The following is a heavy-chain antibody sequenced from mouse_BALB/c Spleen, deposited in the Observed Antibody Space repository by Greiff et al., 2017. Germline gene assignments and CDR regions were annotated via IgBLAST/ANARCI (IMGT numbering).Heavy chain of an antibody. J-gene: IGHJ3*01. Sequence: EVQLVESGGGLVQPGGSRKLSCAASGFTFSSFGMHWVRQAPEKGLEWVAYISSGSSTIYYADTVKGRFTISRDNPKNTLFLQMTSLRSEDTAMYYCARDGNSFAYWGQGTLVTVSA. V-gene: IGHV5-17*02. CDR3: ARDGNSFAY. CDR2: ISSGSSTI. CDR1: GFTFSSFG. D-gene: IGHD2-1*01.